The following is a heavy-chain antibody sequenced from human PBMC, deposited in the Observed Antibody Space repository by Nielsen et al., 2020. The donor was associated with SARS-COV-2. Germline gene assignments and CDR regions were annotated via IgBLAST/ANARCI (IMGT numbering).Heavy chain of an antibody. Sequence: ASVKVSCKVSGYTLTELSMHWVRQAPGKGLEWMGGFDPEDGETIYAQKFQGRVTMTRDSSTSTVYMELSSLKSEDTAVYYCARDLNQYDFGMDVWGQGTTVSVSS. CDR2: FDPEDGET. D-gene: IGHD2-8*01. V-gene: IGHV1-24*01. CDR1: GYTLTELS. J-gene: IGHJ6*02. CDR3: ARDLNQYDFGMDV.